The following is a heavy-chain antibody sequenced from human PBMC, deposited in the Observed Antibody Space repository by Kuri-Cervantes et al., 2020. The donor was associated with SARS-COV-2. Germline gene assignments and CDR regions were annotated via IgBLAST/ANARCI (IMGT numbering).Heavy chain of an antibody. D-gene: IGHD2-2*01. Sequence: SVKVSCKASGGTFSSYAISWVRQAPGQGLEWMGGIIPIFGTANYAQKFQGRVTITTDESTSTAYMELSSLRAEDTAVYYCAREHCSSTSCYGLDYWGQGTLVTVSS. V-gene: IGHV1-69*05. J-gene: IGHJ4*02. CDR3: AREHCSSTSCYGLDY. CDR1: GGTFSSYA. CDR2: IIPIFGTA.